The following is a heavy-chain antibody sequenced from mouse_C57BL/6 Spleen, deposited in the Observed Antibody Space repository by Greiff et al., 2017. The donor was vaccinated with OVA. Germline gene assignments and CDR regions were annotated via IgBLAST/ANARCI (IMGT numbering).Heavy chain of an antibody. D-gene: IGHD1-2*01. CDR1: GFTFSGYG. Sequence: EVQGVESGGGLVKPGGSLKLSCAASGFTFSGYGMHWVRQAPEKGLEWVAYISSGSSTIYYADTVKGRFTISRDNAKNTLFLQMTSLRSEDTAMYYCARAPLLRGAMDYWGQGTSVTVSS. CDR2: ISSGSSTI. V-gene: IGHV5-17*01. CDR3: ARAPLLRGAMDY. J-gene: IGHJ4*01.